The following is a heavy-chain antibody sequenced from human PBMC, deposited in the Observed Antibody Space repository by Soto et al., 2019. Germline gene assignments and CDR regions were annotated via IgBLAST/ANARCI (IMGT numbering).Heavy chain of an antibody. CDR2: ISSSSSTI. CDR1: GFTFSSYS. J-gene: IGHJ6*02. D-gene: IGHD4-17*01. CDR3: ASEYDYGDLNYYYYGMDV. V-gene: IGHV3-48*02. Sequence: EVQLVESGGGLVQPVESLRLSCAASGFTFSSYSMNWVRQAPGKGLEWVSYISSSSSTIYYADSVKGRFTISRDNAKNSLYLQMNSLRDEDTAVYYCASEYDYGDLNYYYYGMDVWGQGTTVTVSS.